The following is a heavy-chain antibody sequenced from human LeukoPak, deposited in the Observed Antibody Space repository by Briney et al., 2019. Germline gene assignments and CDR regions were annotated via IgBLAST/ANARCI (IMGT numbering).Heavy chain of an antibody. Sequence: SETLSLTCTVSGGSISSYYWSWIRQPPGKGLEWIGYIYYSGSTNYNPSLKSRVTISVDTSKNQFSLKLSSVTAADTAAYYCARGGYSGYDFDYWGQGTLVTVSS. D-gene: IGHD5-12*01. J-gene: IGHJ4*02. CDR2: IYYSGST. CDR3: ARGGYSGYDFDY. CDR1: GGSISSYY. V-gene: IGHV4-59*01.